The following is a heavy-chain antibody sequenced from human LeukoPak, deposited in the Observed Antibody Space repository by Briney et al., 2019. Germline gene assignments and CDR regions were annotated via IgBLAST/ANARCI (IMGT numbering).Heavy chain of an antibody. CDR1: GDSISSSSYC. CDR3: ARHSRSAYTGYENAFDI. CDR2: IYNRANT. J-gene: IGHJ3*02. Sequence: SSETLSLTCTVSGDSISSSSYCWDWIRQPPGKGLEWIGNIYNRANTHYNPSLKTRITMSVDTSKNQFSLKLNSVTAADTGIYYCARHSRSAYTGYENAFDIWGQGTMVTVSS. D-gene: IGHD5-12*01. V-gene: IGHV4-39*01.